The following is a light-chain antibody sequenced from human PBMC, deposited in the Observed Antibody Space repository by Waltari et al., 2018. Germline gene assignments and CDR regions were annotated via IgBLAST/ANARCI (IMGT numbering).Light chain of an antibody. CDR1: SSNIGAGYD. J-gene: IGLJ3*02. V-gene: IGLV1-40*01. CDR3: QSYDNSLSGFWV. Sequence: QSVLTQPPSVSGAPGQRVTISCTGSSSNIGAGYDVHWYQQLPGTAPKLLIYGNSNRPSGVPDRFSGSKSATSASLAITGLQAEDEADYYCQSYDNSLSGFWVFGGGTKLTVL. CDR2: GNS.